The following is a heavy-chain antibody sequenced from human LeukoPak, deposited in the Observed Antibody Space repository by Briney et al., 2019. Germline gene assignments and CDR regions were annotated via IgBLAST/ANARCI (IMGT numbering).Heavy chain of an antibody. J-gene: IGHJ4*02. CDR3: TRHYCSSTSCYHY. D-gene: IGHD2-2*01. CDR2: IKSKTDGGTT. CDR1: GFTFSNAW. V-gene: IGHV3-15*01. Sequence: GGSLRLSCAASGFTFSNAWMSWVRQAPGKGLEWVGRIKSKTDGGTTDYAAPAKGRFTISRDDSKNTLYLQMNSLKTEDTAAYYCTRHYCSSTSCYHYWGQGTLVTVSS.